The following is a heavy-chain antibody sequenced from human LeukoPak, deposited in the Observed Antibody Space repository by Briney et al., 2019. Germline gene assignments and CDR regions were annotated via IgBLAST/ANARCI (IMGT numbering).Heavy chain of an antibody. J-gene: IGHJ2*01. CDR3: ARQTGYSSGWSSVNWYFDL. CDR1: GYSISSGYY. D-gene: IGHD6-19*01. V-gene: IGHV4-38-2*02. Sequence: SETLSLTCTVSGYSISSGYYWGWIRQPPGKGLEWIGSIYHSGSTYYNPSLKSRVTVSVDTSKNQFSLKLSSVTAADTAVYYCARQTGYSSGWSSVNWYFDLWGRGTLVTVSS. CDR2: IYHSGST.